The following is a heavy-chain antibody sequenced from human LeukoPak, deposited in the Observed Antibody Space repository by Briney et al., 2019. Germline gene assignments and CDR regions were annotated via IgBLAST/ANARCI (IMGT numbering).Heavy chain of an antibody. V-gene: IGHV1-2*02. D-gene: IGHD2-15*01. J-gene: IGHJ4*02. CDR1: GYTFTGHY. Sequence: ASVTVSCKASGYTFTGHYMHWVRQAPGQGLEWMGWINPNSGGTNYAQKFQGRVTMTRDTSISTAHMELSRLRSDDTAVYYCARAEKCSGGSCYGGDFGYWGQGTLVTVSS. CDR3: ARAEKCSGGSCYGGDFGY. CDR2: INPNSGGT.